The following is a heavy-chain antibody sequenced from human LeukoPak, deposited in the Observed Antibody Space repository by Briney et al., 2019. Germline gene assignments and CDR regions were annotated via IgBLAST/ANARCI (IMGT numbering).Heavy chain of an antibody. CDR2: INRAGTTE. Sequence: HPGGSLRLSCAASGFSFSSYEMSWVRQAPGKGLEWVSYINRAGTTEEYADSVKGRFTISRDNAKNSLYLQMYSLRAEDTAVYYCARGEQLNYFAYWGQGTLVTVSS. J-gene: IGHJ4*02. CDR3: ARGEQLNYFAY. CDR1: GFSFSSYE. V-gene: IGHV3-48*03. D-gene: IGHD1/OR15-1a*01.